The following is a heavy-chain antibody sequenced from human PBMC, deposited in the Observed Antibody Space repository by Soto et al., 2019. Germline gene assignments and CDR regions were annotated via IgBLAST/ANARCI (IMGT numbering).Heavy chain of an antibody. Sequence: PSETLSLTCAVSGYSISSGYYWGWIRQPPGKGLEWIGSIYHSGSTYYNPSLKSRVTISVDTSKNQFSLKLSPVTAADTAVYYCARERSVVVGATFYYYGMDVWGQGTTVTVSS. V-gene: IGHV4-38-2*02. CDR2: IYHSGST. J-gene: IGHJ6*02. D-gene: IGHD1-26*01. CDR3: ARERSVVVGATFYYYGMDV. CDR1: GYSISSGYY.